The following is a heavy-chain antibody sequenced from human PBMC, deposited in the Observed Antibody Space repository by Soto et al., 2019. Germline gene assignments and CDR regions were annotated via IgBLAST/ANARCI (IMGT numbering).Heavy chain of an antibody. CDR2: ISAGSEGA. D-gene: IGHD2-15*01. CDR3: ERVLGWYLH. CDR1: GFPFSSHA. V-gene: IGHV3-23*01. Sequence: EVQRLESGGGLVQPGEALRLSCAASGFPFSSHAMSWVRQAPGKGLEWISSISAGSEGAYYADSVRGLFTISRDNSNNTLFLQTNSLRAEDTAVYYCERVLGWYLHWGQGTLVTVSS. J-gene: IGHJ4*02.